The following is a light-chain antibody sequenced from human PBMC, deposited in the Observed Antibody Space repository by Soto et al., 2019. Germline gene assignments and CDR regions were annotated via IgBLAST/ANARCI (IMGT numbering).Light chain of an antibody. Sequence: EIVMTQSPVTLPLSPGDTATLSCRASHDVTRRLAWYQVKHGQAPRLLIYDASTRATGLPARFSGTGSGTEFTLTISSLQSEDFAVYYCQHYTNWPLTFGGGTKVDIK. CDR1: HDVTRR. J-gene: IGKJ4*01. CDR3: QHYTNWPLT. CDR2: DAS. V-gene: IGKV3-15*01.